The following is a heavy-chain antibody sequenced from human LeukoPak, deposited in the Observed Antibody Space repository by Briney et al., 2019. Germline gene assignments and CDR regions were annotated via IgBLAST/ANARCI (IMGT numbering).Heavy chain of an antibody. Sequence: KSGGSLRLSCAASGFTFSDYYMSWIRQAPGKGLERVSYISSSGSTIYYADSVKGRFTISRDNAKNSLYLQMNSLRAEDTAVYYCATPYYDFWSGYYKRGVRGADAFDIWGQGTMVTVSS. J-gene: IGHJ3*02. CDR1: GFTFSDYY. V-gene: IGHV3-11*04. CDR3: ATPYYDFWSGYYKRGVRGADAFDI. CDR2: ISSSGSTI. D-gene: IGHD3-3*01.